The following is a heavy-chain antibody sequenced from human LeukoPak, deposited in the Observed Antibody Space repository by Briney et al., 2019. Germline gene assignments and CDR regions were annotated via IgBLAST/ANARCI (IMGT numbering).Heavy chain of an antibody. CDR2: IYYSGST. CDR1: GGSISSGDYY. J-gene: IGHJ4*02. Sequence: PSQTLSLTCTVSGGSISSGDYYWSWIRQPPGKGLEWIGYIYYSGSTYYNPSLKSRVTISVDTSKNQFSLKLSSVTAADTAVYYCARFEVGGNSYFDYWGQGTLVTVSS. CDR3: ARFEVGGNSYFDY. D-gene: IGHD4-23*01. V-gene: IGHV4-30-4*01.